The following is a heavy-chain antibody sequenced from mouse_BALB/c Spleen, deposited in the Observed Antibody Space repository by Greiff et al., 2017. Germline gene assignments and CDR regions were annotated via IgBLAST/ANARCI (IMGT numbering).Heavy chain of an antibody. CDR2: ISNGGGST. V-gene: IGHV5-12-2*01. J-gene: IGHJ3*01. Sequence: EVQLVESGGGLVQPGGSLKLSCAASGFTFSSYTMSWVRQTPEKRLEWVAYISNGGGSTYYPDIVKGRLTSARNTAKNTLYLQMSSLKSEDTALYYCARHEGRYYGSSYPFAYWGQGTLVTVSA. D-gene: IGHD1-1*01. CDR1: GFTFSSYT. CDR3: ARHEGRYYGSSYPFAY.